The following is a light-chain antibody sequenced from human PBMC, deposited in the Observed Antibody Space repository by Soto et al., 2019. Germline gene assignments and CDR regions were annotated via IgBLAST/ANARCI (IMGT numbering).Light chain of an antibody. CDR1: QSISSW. J-gene: IGKJ1*01. CDR3: QQYNSYSGT. CDR2: DAS. Sequence: DIQMTQSPSTLSASVGDRVTITCRASQSISSWLAWYQQKPGKAPKLLIYDASSLESGVPSRFSGSGSGTEFTLTISSLQPDDVATYYCQQYNSYSGTCGQGTKVEIK. V-gene: IGKV1-5*01.